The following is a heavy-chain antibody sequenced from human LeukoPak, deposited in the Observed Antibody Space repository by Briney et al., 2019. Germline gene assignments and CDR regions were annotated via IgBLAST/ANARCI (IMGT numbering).Heavy chain of an antibody. CDR2: IYHSGST. Sequence: SQTLSLTCAVSGGSITSGAYSCSWIRQPPGKGLEWIGYIYHSGSTYYGPYIKSRVTISVDRSKNQFSLKLSSVTAADTAVYYCARGHCSGGSCYPFDYWGQGTLVTVSS. CDR1: GGSITSGAYS. D-gene: IGHD2-15*01. J-gene: IGHJ4*02. V-gene: IGHV4-30-2*01. CDR3: ARGHCSGGSCYPFDY.